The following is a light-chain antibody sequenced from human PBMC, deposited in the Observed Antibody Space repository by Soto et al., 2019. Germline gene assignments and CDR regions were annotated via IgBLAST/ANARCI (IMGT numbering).Light chain of an antibody. J-gene: IGKJ1*01. CDR1: QRISSNY. V-gene: IGKV3-20*01. CDR3: HDYGSSPQT. Sequence: DSVLTQSPGTLSLSPGETATLSCRASQRISSNYLGWYQQKPGQAPRLLIYAASSRATGIPDRFSASGSGTDFTLTIRRLEPEDVAVYYCHDYGSSPQTFGQGAKVDIK. CDR2: AAS.